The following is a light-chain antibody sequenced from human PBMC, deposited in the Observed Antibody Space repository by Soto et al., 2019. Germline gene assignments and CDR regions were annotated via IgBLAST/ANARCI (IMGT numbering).Light chain of an antibody. CDR2: DAS. CDR1: QSVSSN. J-gene: IGKJ5*01. Sequence: EIVMTQSPATLSVSPGERATLSCRASQSVSSNLAWYQQKPGQAPRLLIYDASNRATGIPARFSGSGSGTDFTLTISRLETEDFAIYYCQQRNNWPPITFGQGTRLEI. CDR3: QQRNNWPPIT. V-gene: IGKV3-11*01.